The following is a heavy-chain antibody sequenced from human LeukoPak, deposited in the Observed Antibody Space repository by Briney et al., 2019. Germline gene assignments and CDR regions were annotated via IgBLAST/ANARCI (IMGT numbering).Heavy chain of an antibody. D-gene: IGHD1-26*01. J-gene: IGHJ5*02. V-gene: IGHV4-59*01. Sequence: SETLSLTCTVSGGSISSYYWSWIRQPPGKGLEWIGYIYYSGSTNYNPSLKSRVTISVDTSKNQFSLKLSSVTAADTAVYYCARAGVVGATGWFDPWGQGTLDTVSS. CDR2: IYYSGST. CDR3: ARAGVVGATGWFDP. CDR1: GGSISSYY.